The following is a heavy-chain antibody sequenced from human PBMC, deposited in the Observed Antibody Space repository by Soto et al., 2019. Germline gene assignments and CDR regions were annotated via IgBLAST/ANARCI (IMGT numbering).Heavy chain of an antibody. CDR2: IKSKTDGGTT. J-gene: IGHJ3*02. D-gene: IGHD3-16*02. CDR3: MITFGGVIGAAFDI. CDR1: GFTFSNAW. V-gene: IGHV3-15*01. Sequence: EVQLVESGGGLVKPGGSLRLSCAASGFTFSNAWMSWVRQAPGKGLEWVGRIKSKTDGGTTDYAAPVKGRFTISRDDSKNTLYLQMNSLKTEDTAVYYCMITFGGVIGAAFDIWGQGTMVTVSS.